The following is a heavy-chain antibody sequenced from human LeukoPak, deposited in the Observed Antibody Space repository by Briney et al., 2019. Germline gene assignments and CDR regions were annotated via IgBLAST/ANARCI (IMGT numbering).Heavy chain of an antibody. D-gene: IGHD5-18*01. J-gene: IGHJ4*02. CDR3: ARDTRGYSYGEADY. Sequence: GGSLRLSCAASGFTFSSYDMNWVRQAPGKGPEWVSYISSRGTTMYYADSVKGRFTISRDNAKNSLYLQMNSLRAEDTALYYCARDTRGYSYGEADYWGQGTLVTVSS. CDR2: ISSRGTTM. CDR1: GFTFSSYD. V-gene: IGHV3-48*04.